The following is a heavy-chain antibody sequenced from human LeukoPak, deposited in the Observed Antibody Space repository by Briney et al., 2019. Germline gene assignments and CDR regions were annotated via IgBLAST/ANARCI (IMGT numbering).Heavy chain of an antibody. CDR2: ISGSGGST. D-gene: IGHD3-3*01. V-gene: IGHV3-23*01. Sequence: GGSLRLSCAASGFTFSSYAMSWVRQAPGKGLGWVSAISGSGGSTYYADSVKGRFTISRDNSKNTLYLQMNSLRAEDTAVYYCAKDRGAHYDFWSGLNWFDPWGQGTLVTVSS. CDR1: GFTFSSYA. CDR3: AKDRGAHYDFWSGLNWFDP. J-gene: IGHJ5*02.